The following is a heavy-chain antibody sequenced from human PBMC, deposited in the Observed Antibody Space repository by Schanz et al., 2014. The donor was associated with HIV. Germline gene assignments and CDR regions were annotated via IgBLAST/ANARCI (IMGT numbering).Heavy chain of an antibody. V-gene: IGHV3-30*18. D-gene: IGHD6-13*01. CDR3: AKVGRIYSTTWIDH. CDR1: GFIFRTHG. J-gene: IGHJ4*02. Sequence: QVQLVETGGGVVQPGRSLRLSCAASGFIFRTHGMHWVRQAPGKGLEWVAIISFDGSNKYYADSVKGRFTISRDNSKNTLYLQMNSLRVEDTAVYYCAKVGRIYSTTWIDHWGQGTLVIVSS. CDR2: ISFDGSNK.